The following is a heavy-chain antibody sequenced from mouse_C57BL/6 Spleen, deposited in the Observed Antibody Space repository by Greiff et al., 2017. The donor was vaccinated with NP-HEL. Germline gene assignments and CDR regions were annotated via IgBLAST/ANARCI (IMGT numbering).Heavy chain of an antibody. Sequence: QVQLQQSGAELVRPGTSVKVSCKASGYAFTNYLLEWVKQRPGQGLEWIGVINPGSGGTNYNEKFKGKATLTADKSSSTAYMQLSSLTSEDSAVYFCARSGTGYFDVWGTGTTVTVSS. CDR2: INPGSGGT. D-gene: IGHD4-1*01. V-gene: IGHV1-54*01. CDR1: GYAFTNYL. CDR3: ARSGTGYFDV. J-gene: IGHJ1*03.